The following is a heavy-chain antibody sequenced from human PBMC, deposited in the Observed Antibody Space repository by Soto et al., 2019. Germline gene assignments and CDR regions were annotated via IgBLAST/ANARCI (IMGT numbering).Heavy chain of an antibody. CDR1: GYTFSSYG. Sequence: QVQLVQSGAEVKKPGASVKVSCKASGYTFSSYGISWVRQATGQGLELMGWISAYNGNTKYAQKNQGRVTMTTDTSTSTAYMEMRSLRSDDTAVYYCAGDSPHVDDWGQGTLVTVSS. J-gene: IGHJ4*02. V-gene: IGHV1-18*01. CDR2: ISAYNGNT. CDR3: AGDSPHVDD.